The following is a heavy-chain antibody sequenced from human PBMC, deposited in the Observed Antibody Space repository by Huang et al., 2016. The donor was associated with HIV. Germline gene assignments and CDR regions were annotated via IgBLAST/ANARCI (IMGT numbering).Heavy chain of an antibody. D-gene: IGHD3-22*01. CDR3: ARGDYYDSSGYHPGYFDY. CDR2: IRNDGMKK. CDR1: GFIVSHYG. Sequence: VQLIESGGGVVQPGRSLRLSCATSGFIVSHYGMHWVRQAPGKGLKLVAFIRNDGMKKNYADSVRGRFTVGRDNGNNTLFLQMRSLGVDDTAVYYCARGDYYDSSGYHPGYFDYWGQGILVTVSS. V-gene: IGHV3-33*04. J-gene: IGHJ4*02.